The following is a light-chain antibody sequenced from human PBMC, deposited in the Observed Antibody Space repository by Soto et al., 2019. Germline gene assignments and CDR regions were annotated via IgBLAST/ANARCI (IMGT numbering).Light chain of an antibody. J-gene: IGKJ1*01. Sequence: EIVLTQSPGTLSLSPGERATVSCRASQSVSNDYLAWYQQKPGQAPRLLIYGASSRATGIPDRFSGSGSGTDFTLTISRLEPEDLAVYYCQQYGSSPQTFGQGTKVDIK. CDR1: QSVSNDY. V-gene: IGKV3-20*01. CDR2: GAS. CDR3: QQYGSSPQT.